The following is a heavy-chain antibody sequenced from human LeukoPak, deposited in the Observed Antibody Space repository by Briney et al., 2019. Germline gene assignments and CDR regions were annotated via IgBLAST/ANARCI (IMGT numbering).Heavy chain of an antibody. V-gene: IGHV3-64*01. Sequence: PGGSLRLSCAASGFTFSSYAMHWVRQAPGKGLEYVSAISSNGGSTYYANSVKGRFTISRDNSKNTLYLQMGSLRAEDMAVYYCARDSGSGWTIYYYYGMDVWGQGTTVTVSS. J-gene: IGHJ6*02. CDR2: ISSNGGST. CDR1: GFTFSSYA. CDR3: ARDSGSGWTIYYYYGMDV. D-gene: IGHD6-19*01.